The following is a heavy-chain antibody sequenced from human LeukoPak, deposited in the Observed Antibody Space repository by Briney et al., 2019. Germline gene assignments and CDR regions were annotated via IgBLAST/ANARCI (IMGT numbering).Heavy chain of an antibody. CDR2: ISWNSGSI. V-gene: IGHV3-9*01. J-gene: IGHJ4*02. Sequence: PGRSLRLSCAASGFTFDDYAMHWVRQAPGKELEWVSGISWNSGSIGYADSVKGRFTISRDNAKSSLYLQMNSLRAEDTALYYCAKDRGGSLYYFDYWGQETLGTVSS. CDR1: GFTFDDYA. CDR3: AKDRGGSLYYFDY. D-gene: IGHD1-26*01.